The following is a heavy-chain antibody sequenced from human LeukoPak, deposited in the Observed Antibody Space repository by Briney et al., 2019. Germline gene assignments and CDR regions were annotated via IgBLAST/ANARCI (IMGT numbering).Heavy chain of an antibody. CDR2: INTNTGNP. CDR3: ARGGWLRNYWYFDL. J-gene: IGHJ2*01. V-gene: IGHV7-4-1*02. D-gene: IGHD5-12*01. CDR1: GYTFTSYA. Sequence: ASVKVSCKASGYTFTSYAMNWVRQAPGQGLEWMGWINTNTGNPTYAQGFTGRFVFSLDTSVSTAYLQISSLKAEDTAVYYCARGGWLRNYWYFDLWGRGTLVTVSS.